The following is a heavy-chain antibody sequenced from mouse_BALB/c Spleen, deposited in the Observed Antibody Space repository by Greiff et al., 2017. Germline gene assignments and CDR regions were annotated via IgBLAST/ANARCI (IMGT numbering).Heavy chain of an antibody. V-gene: IGHV5-17*02. CDR1: GFTFSSYG. Sequence: EVKLVESGGGLVQPGGSRKLSCAASGFTFSSYGMYWVRQAPEKGLEWVAYISSGSSTTYYADTVKGRFTISRDNPKNTLFLQMTSLRSEDTAVYYCARVGTTAFDYWGQGTTLTVSS. J-gene: IGHJ2*01. CDR2: ISSGSSTT. CDR3: ARVGTTAFDY. D-gene: IGHD1-2*01.